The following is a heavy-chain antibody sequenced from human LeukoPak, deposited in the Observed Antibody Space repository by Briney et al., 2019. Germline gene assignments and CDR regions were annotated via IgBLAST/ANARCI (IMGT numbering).Heavy chain of an antibody. CDR1: GGTFSSHA. J-gene: IGHJ6*03. D-gene: IGHD2-2*01. CDR2: IIPISGTA. Sequence: SVKVSCKASGGTFSSHAIAWVRQAPGQGPEWMGEIIPISGTANYAQKFQGRVTITTDESTSTAYMELSSLTSDDTAVYYCARGLQYQLLKALGYYYMDVWGEGTTVTVSS. CDR3: ARGLQYQLLKALGYYYMDV. V-gene: IGHV1-69*05.